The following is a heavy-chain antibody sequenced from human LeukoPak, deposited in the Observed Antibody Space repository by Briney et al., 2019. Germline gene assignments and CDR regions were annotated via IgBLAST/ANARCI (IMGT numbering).Heavy chain of an antibody. CDR1: NGSISNSRYY. V-gene: IGHV4-39*01. CDR2: IYYSGTT. CDR3: ARHEAQDFDY. Sequence: SETLSLTCTVSNGSISNSRYYWAWIRQPPGKGLEWIGSIYYSGTTYYSSSLKSRVIISVDTSKNQFSLKLSSVTATDTAVYYCARHEAQDFDYWGQGTLVTVSS. J-gene: IGHJ4*02.